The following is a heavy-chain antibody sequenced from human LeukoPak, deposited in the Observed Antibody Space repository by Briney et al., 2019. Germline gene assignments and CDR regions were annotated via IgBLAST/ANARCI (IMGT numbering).Heavy chain of an antibody. CDR2: INPRGGST. V-gene: IGHV1-46*01. J-gene: IGHJ4*02. CDR3: AREAGTAMAPFDY. CDR1: GYTFTSYY. D-gene: IGHD5-18*01. Sequence: ASVKASCKASGYTFTSYYIHWVRQAPGQGLEWMGIINPRGGSTSYAQKFQGRVTMTRDTSTSTVYMELSSLRSEDTAVYYCAREAGTAMAPFDYWGQGTLVTVSP.